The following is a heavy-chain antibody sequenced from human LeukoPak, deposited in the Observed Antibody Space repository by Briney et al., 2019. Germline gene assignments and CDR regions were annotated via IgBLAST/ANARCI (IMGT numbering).Heavy chain of an antibody. CDR3: TRHLTAVGVFDV. D-gene: IGHD3-9*01. Sequence: PSETLSLTCAVYGGSFSGYYWSWIRQPPGKGLEWIGSMYYSGSSYYNPSLRSRVTISVDTSKNQFSLKLSSVTAADTAVYFCTRHLTAVGVFDVWGLGTLVTVSS. J-gene: IGHJ3*01. CDR2: MYYSGSS. V-gene: IGHV4-34*01. CDR1: GGSFSGYY.